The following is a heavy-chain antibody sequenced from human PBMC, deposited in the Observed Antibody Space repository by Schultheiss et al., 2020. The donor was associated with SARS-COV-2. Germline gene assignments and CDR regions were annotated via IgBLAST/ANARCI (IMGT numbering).Heavy chain of an antibody. CDR3: AKGCPTGDHLFDY. Sequence: SETLSLTCAVYGGSFSGYYWSWIRQPPGKGLEWIGSIYYSGCTNYNPSLKSRVTISVDTSKNQFSLKLSSVTAADTAVYYCAKGCPTGDHLFDYWGQGTLVTVSS. D-gene: IGHD7-27*01. J-gene: IGHJ4*02. V-gene: IGHV4-34*01. CDR1: GGSFSGYY. CDR2: IYYSGCT.